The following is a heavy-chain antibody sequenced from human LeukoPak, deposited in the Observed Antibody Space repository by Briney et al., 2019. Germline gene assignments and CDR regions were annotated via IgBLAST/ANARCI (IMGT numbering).Heavy chain of an antibody. CDR3: ARESGMAGLRDYYGMDV. D-gene: IGHD1-26*01. CDR1: GFTFSSYE. CDR2: ISSSGSTI. Sequence: GGSLRLSCAASGFTFSSYEMNWVRQAPGKGLEWVSYISSSGSTIYYADSVEGRFTISRDNAKNSLYLQMNSLRAEDTAVYYCARESGMAGLRDYYGMDVWGQGTTVTVSS. J-gene: IGHJ6*02. V-gene: IGHV3-48*03.